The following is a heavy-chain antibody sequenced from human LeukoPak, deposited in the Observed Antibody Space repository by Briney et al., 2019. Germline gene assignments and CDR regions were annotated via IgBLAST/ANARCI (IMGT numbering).Heavy chain of an antibody. Sequence: ASVKVSCKASRYTFTTHGISRVRQAPGQGLNLLGWISAYNGTTNDAQKLQGRVTMTTDTSTSTAYMELRSLRSDDTAVYYCARATRSGEYQLPPLIWFDPWGQGSLVTVSS. CDR1: RYTFTTHG. CDR2: ISAYNGTT. J-gene: IGHJ5*02. V-gene: IGHV1-18*01. CDR3: ARATRSGEYQLPPLIWFDP. D-gene: IGHD2-2*01.